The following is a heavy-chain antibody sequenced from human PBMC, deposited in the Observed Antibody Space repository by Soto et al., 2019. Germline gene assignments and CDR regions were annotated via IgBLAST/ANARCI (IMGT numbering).Heavy chain of an antibody. J-gene: IGHJ5*02. Sequence: GGSLRLSCAASGFTFSIYWMSWVRQAPGKGLEWVANIKQDGSEKNYVDSVKGRFTISRDNAKNSVYLQMNSLRAEDTAVYYCAREEGKYCSSTSCYFRFDPWGQGTLVTAPQ. CDR1: GFTFSIYW. CDR2: IKQDGSEK. D-gene: IGHD2-2*01. CDR3: AREEGKYCSSTSCYFRFDP. V-gene: IGHV3-7*01.